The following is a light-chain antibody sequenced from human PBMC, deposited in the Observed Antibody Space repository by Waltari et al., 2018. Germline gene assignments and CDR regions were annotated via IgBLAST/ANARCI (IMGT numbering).Light chain of an antibody. Sequence: EIVLPPSPATLSLSPGERATLPCRASQRVSSYLAWYQQKPGQAPRLLIYDASNRATGIPARFSGSGSLTDFTLTISSLEPEDFAVYYCQQRSNWPPWTFGQGTKVEIK. V-gene: IGKV3-11*01. CDR1: QRVSSY. CDR2: DAS. CDR3: QQRSNWPPWT. J-gene: IGKJ1*01.